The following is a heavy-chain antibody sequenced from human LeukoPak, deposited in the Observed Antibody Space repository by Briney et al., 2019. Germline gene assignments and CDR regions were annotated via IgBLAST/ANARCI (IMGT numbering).Heavy chain of an antibody. J-gene: IGHJ4*02. CDR3: AKELLAGGSYDRVGY. V-gene: IGHV3-23*01. Sequence: GGSLRLSCAASGLTFSSYAMSWVRQAPGKGLEWVSAISGSGGSTYYADSVKGRFTISRDNSKNTLYLQMNSLRAEDTAVYYCAKELLAGGSYDRVGYWGQGTLVTVSS. D-gene: IGHD1-26*01. CDR1: GLTFSSYA. CDR2: ISGSGGST.